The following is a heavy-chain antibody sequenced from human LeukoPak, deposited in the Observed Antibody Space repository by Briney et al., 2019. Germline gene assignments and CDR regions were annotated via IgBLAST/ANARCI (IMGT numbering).Heavy chain of an antibody. J-gene: IGHJ5*02. D-gene: IGHD3-3*01. CDR1: GGSFSGYY. Sequence: SETLSLTRAVYGGSFSGYYWSWIRQPPGKGLEWIGEINHSGSTNYNPSLKSRVTISVDTSKNQFSLKLSSVTAADTAVYYCARGRYYDFWSGYWDWFDPWGQGTLVTVSS. CDR2: INHSGST. CDR3: ARGRYYDFWSGYWDWFDP. V-gene: IGHV4-34*01.